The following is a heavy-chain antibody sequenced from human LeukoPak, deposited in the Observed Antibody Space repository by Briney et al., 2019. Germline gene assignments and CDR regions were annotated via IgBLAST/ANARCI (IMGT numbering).Heavy chain of an antibody. CDR3: ARHAGNDPAPFDF. J-gene: IGHJ4*02. V-gene: IGHV4-59*08. D-gene: IGHD3-16*01. CDR2: IYYSGST. Sequence: SETLSLTCSASGGSISNYYWSWIRQPPGKGLEWIGYIYYSGSTNYNPSLKSRVTISVDTSKNQFSLKLSSVTAADTAVYYCARHAGNDPAPFDFWGQGTLVTVSS. CDR1: GGSISNYY.